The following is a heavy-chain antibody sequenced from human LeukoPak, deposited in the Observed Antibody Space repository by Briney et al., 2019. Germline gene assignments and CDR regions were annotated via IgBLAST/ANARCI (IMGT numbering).Heavy chain of an antibody. CDR1: GFSFSDHY. J-gene: IGHJ4*02. Sequence: GRSLRLSCTASGFSFSDHYMSWMRQVPGKGLEWISYITSSGGTIDYSDSVKGRFTISRDNAKNSLFLQMSSLRVEDTAVYYCARDPDYGDPDWGQGTLVTVSS. V-gene: IGHV3-11*01. CDR3: ARDPDYGDPD. D-gene: IGHD4-17*01. CDR2: ITSSGGTI.